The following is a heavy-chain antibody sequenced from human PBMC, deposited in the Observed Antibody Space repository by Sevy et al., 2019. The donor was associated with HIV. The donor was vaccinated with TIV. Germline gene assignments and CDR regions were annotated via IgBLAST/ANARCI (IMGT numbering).Heavy chain of an antibody. V-gene: IGHV1-18*01. D-gene: IGHD2-21*02. CDR3: ARDQVYCGGDCYSPSFDP. J-gene: IGHJ5*02. CDR2: ISAYNGNT. Sequence: ASVKVSCKASGYTFTSYGISWVRQAPGQGLEWMGWISAYNGNTNYAQKLQGRVTMTTDTSTSTAYMELRSLRSDDTAVYYCARDQVYCGGDCYSPSFDPWGQRTLVTVSS. CDR1: GYTFTSYG.